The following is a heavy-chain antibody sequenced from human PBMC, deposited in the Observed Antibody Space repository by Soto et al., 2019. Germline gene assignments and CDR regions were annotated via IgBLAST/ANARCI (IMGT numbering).Heavy chain of an antibody. V-gene: IGHV4-31*03. CDR2: IYHSGTT. Sequence: QVQLRESGPGLVKPSQTLSLTCTVSGGSISTDGYYWSWIRQHPGKGLEWIGYIYHSGTTYYSPSLKSRVTISVDTSKNQFSLRLTSVTAADTAVYYCARASRSAGTDFWGQGTLVTVSS. D-gene: IGHD6-13*01. CDR3: ARASRSAGTDF. CDR1: GGSISTDGYY. J-gene: IGHJ4*02.